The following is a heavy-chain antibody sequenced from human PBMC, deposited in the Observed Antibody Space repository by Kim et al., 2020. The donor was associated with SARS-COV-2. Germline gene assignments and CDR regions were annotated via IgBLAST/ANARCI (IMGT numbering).Heavy chain of an antibody. CDR1: GFTFTGHA. D-gene: IGHD2-21*01. J-gene: IGHJ4*02. CDR3: MKGGWGWIWDH. CDR2: IDGSDGTT. V-gene: IGHV3-23*01. Sequence: GGSLRLSCTTSGFTFTGHAMSWVRQAPGKGLEWVSSIDGSDGTTYYVDSVRGRFTISRDDSNNTLYLQMSALRGDDTAVYYCMKGGWGWIWDHWGRGTLV.